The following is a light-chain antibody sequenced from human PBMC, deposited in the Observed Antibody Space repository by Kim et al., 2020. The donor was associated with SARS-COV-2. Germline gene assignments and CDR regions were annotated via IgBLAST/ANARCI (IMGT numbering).Light chain of an antibody. CDR2: GAS. CDR1: QSVSSSY. Sequence: SPGERATPSCRASQSVSSSYLAWYQQNPGQAPRLLIYGASSRATGIPDRFSGSGSGTDFTLTISRLEPEDFAVYYCQQYGSSPGTFGQGTKVDIK. J-gene: IGKJ1*01. CDR3: QQYGSSPGT. V-gene: IGKV3-20*01.